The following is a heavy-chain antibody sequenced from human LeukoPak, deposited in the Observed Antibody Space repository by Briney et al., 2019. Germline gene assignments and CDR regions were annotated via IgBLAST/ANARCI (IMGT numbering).Heavy chain of an antibody. D-gene: IGHD1-1*01. J-gene: IGHJ5*02. CDR3: ARDYTRTTGWFDP. V-gene: IGHV3-48*03. CDR2: ISSSGSTI. CDR1: GFTFSSYE. Sequence: GGSPRLSCAASGFTFSSYEMTWVRQAPGKGLEWVSYISSSGSTIYYADSVKGRFTISRDNAKNSLYLQMNSLRAEDTAVYYCARDYTRTTGWFDPWGQGTLVTVSS.